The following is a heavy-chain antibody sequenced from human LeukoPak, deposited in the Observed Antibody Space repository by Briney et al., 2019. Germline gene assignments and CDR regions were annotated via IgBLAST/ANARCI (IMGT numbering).Heavy chain of an antibody. V-gene: IGHV3-21*01. Sequence: TGGSLRLSCAASGFTFSSYSMNWVRQAPGKGLEWVSSISSSSSYIYYADSVKGRFTISRDNAKNSLYLQMNCLRAEDTAVYYCARVLDEDTANDAFDIWGQGTMVTVSS. J-gene: IGHJ3*02. CDR2: ISSSSSYI. CDR1: GFTFSSYS. CDR3: ARVLDEDTANDAFDI. D-gene: IGHD5-18*01.